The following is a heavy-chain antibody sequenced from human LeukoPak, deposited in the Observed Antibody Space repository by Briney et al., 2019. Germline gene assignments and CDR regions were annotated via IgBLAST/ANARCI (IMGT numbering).Heavy chain of an antibody. CDR2: ISAYNGNT. V-gene: IGHV1-18*01. CDR3: ARVVLYSSSAYYFDY. D-gene: IGHD6-13*01. CDR1: GYTFTSYG. J-gene: IGHJ4*02. Sequence: ASVKVSCKASGYTFTSYGISWVRQAPGQGLEWMGWISAYNGNTNYAQKLQGRVTMTTDTSTSTAYMELRSLRPDDTAVYYCARVVLYSSSAYYFDYWGQGTLVTVSS.